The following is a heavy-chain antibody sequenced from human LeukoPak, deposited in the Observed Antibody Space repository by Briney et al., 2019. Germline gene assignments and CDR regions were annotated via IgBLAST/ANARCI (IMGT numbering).Heavy chain of an antibody. CDR1: GFSLSTSGVG. J-gene: IGHJ4*02. V-gene: IGHV2-5*01. CDR3: AHASYYDFWGGYYTFHFDY. CDR2: IYWNDDK. Sequence: ESGPTLVNPTQTLTLTCTFSGFSLSTSGVGVGWIRQPPGKALEWLALIYWNDDKRYSPSLKSRLTITKDTSKNQVVLTMTNMDPVDTATYYCAHASYYDFWGGYYTFHFDYWGQGTLVTVSS. D-gene: IGHD3-3*01.